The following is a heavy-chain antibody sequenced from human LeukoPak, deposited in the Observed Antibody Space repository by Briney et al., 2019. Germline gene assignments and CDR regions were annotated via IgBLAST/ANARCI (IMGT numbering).Heavy chain of an antibody. Sequence: GGSLRLSCAASGFTFNQYSMHWVRQAPGAGLEWVSRLKTDGSRTNYPDSVKGRFPISRDNSKNSLYLQMNSLRTEDTALYYCGKGGYYDSRGYAVWGRGFDYWGQGTLVTVSS. V-gene: IGHV3-74*01. CDR3: GKGGYYDSRGYAVWGRGFDY. CDR1: GFTFNQYS. J-gene: IGHJ4*02. CDR2: LKTDGSRT. D-gene: IGHD3-22*01.